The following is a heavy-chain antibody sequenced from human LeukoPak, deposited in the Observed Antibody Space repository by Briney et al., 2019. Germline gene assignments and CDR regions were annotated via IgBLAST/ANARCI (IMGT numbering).Heavy chain of an antibody. Sequence: GGSLRLSCAASGFTFSSFGMRWVRQAPGKGLEWVASPRSDGTDKYYADSVKGRFTISRDNSKNTVYLQMNSLRPEDTAVYYCASVVASGYWGQGTLVTVSS. CDR3: ASVVASGY. D-gene: IGHD1-26*01. V-gene: IGHV3-30*02. J-gene: IGHJ4*02. CDR2: PRSDGTDK. CDR1: GFTFSSFG.